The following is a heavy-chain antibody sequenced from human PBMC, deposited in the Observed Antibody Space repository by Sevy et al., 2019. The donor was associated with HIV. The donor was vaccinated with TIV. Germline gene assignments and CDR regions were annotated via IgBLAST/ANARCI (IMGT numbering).Heavy chain of an antibody. CDR3: ARERRSSGIDY. CDR2: IWYEGINK. V-gene: IGHV3-33*01. CDR1: GFAFSTYC. Sequence: GESLKISCTASGFAFSTYCMHWVRQSPGKGLEGVASIWYEGINKDYAEPVKGRFTISRDNSKNTLYLQMNSLRVDDTAVYYCARERRSSGIDYWGQGTLVTVSS. D-gene: IGHD3-10*01. J-gene: IGHJ4*01.